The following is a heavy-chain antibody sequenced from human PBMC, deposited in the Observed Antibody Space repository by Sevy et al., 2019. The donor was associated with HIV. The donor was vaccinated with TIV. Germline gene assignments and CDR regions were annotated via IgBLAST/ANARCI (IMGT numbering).Heavy chain of an antibody. Sequence: GGSLRLSCAASGFTFSDYYMSWIRQAPGKGLEWVSSISSSSSYTNYADSVKGRFTISRDNAKNSLYLQMNSLRAEDTAVYYCARAKSPTRAFDIWGQGTMVTVSS. J-gene: IGHJ3*02. CDR1: GFTFSDYY. CDR2: ISSSSSYT. V-gene: IGHV3-11*06. CDR3: ARAKSPTRAFDI.